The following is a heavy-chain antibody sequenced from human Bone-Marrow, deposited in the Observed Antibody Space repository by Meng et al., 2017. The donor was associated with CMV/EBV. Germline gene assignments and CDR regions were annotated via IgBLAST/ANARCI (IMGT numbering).Heavy chain of an antibody. D-gene: IGHD2-2*01. J-gene: IGHJ4*02. Sequence: GGSLRLSCAASGFTFSNYGMHWVRQAPGKGLEWVAVIWYDGSNKYYADSVKGRFTISRDNSKKTLYLQMNSLRAEDTAVYYCAKGDCSSTICSLDYWGQGTLVTVSS. CDR2: IWYDGSNK. CDR3: AKGDCSSTICSLDY. V-gene: IGHV3-33*06. CDR1: GFTFSNYG.